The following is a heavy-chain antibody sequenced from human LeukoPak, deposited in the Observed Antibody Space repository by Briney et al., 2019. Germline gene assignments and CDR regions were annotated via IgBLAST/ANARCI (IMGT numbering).Heavy chain of an antibody. J-gene: IGHJ4*01. Sequence: GESLLISCKGSGYSFTNYWIGWVRQMPGKGLEWMGIIYPGDSDTRYSPSFQGQVTISADKSISIAYLQWSSLKASDTAMYYCARQFDYGDYTLNCWGQGTLVSVSS. CDR1: GYSFTNYW. D-gene: IGHD4-17*01. CDR2: IYPGDSDT. CDR3: ARQFDYGDYTLNC. V-gene: IGHV5-51*01.